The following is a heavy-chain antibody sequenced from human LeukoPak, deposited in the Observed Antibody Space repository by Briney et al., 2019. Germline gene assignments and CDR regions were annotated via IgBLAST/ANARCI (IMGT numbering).Heavy chain of an antibody. Sequence: SETLSLTCTVSGGSISSGSYYWNWIRQPAGKGLEWIGRIYTSGSTNYNPSLKSRVTVSVDTSKNQFSPKLSSVTAADTAVYYCAREGLNMVRGVIPKEAWGWFDPWGQGTLVTVSS. CDR2: IYTSGST. J-gene: IGHJ5*02. D-gene: IGHD3-10*01. CDR3: AREGLNMVRGVIPKEAWGWFDP. V-gene: IGHV4-61*02. CDR1: GGSISSGSYY.